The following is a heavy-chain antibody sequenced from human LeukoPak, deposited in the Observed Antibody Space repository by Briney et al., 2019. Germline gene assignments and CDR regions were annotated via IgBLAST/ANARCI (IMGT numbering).Heavy chain of an antibody. J-gene: IGHJ3*02. CDR2: IYYSGST. Sequence: PSETLSLTCTVSGGSISSSSYYWSWIRQPPGKGLEWIGYIYYSGSTNYNPSLKSRVTISVDTSKNQFSLKLSSVTAADTAVYYCARDCSSTSCYTFGAFDIWGQGTMVTVSS. D-gene: IGHD2-2*02. V-gene: IGHV4-61*01. CDR1: GGSISSSSYY. CDR3: ARDCSSTSCYTFGAFDI.